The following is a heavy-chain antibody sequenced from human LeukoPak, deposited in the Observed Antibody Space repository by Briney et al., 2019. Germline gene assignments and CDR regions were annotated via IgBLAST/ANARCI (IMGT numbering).Heavy chain of an antibody. D-gene: IGHD4-11*01. CDR1: GGSISSYY. V-gene: IGHV4-59*01. J-gene: IGHJ5*02. CDR2: IYYSGST. CDR3: ARELYSNCGLGWFDP. Sequence: SETLSLTCTVSGGSISSYYWSWIRQPPGKGLEWIGYIYYSGSTNYNPSLKSRVTISVDTSKNQFSLKLSSVTAADTAVYYCARELYSNCGLGWFDPWGQGTLVTVSS.